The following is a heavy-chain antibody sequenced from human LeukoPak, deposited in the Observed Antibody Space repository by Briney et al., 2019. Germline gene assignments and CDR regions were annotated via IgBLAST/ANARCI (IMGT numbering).Heavy chain of an antibody. CDR1: GFTFSNAW. CDR3: ARDMGSFGMDV. CDR2: IKSKTDGGTT. V-gene: IGHV3-15*01. Sequence: PGGSLRLSCAASGFTFSNAWMSWVRQAPGKGLEWVGCIKSKTDGGTTDYAAPVKGRFTISRDDSKNTLYLQMNSLRAEDTAVYYCARDMGSFGMDVWGKGTTVTVSS. D-gene: IGHD3-10*01. J-gene: IGHJ6*04.